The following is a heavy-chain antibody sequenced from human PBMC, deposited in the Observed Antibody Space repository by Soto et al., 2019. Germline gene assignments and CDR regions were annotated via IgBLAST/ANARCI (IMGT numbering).Heavy chain of an antibody. J-gene: IGHJ5*02. D-gene: IGHD3-16*01. CDR2: IVPVLGLP. V-gene: IGHV1-69*02. CDR1: GDIFNRYT. CDR3: TRAEGGGGSWHAS. Sequence: QVHLVQSGAVVKKPGSSVRVACKTSGDIFNRYTIGWVRQAPGRGLEWMGSIVPVLGLPNYAQKFRGRITITADKSASSVYMDLNSLQSGDTALYYCTRAEGGGGSWHASWGQGTLVTVSS.